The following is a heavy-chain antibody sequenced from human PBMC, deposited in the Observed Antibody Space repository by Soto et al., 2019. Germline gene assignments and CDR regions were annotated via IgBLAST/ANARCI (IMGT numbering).Heavy chain of an antibody. CDR1: GYSFTSYW. J-gene: IGHJ3*01. Sequence: PGESLKISCKGSGYSFTSYWISWVRQMPGKGLEWKGRIDPSDSYTNYSPSFQGHVTISADKSISTAYLQWSSLKASDTAMYYCTTGGVIIGSYRAFDVWGQGTMGTVS. CDR3: TTGGVIIGSYRAFDV. CDR2: IDPSDSYT. V-gene: IGHV5-10-1*01. D-gene: IGHD3-16*02.